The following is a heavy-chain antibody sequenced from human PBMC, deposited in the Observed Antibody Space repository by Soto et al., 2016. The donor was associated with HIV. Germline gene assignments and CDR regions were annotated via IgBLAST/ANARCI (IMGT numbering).Heavy chain of an antibody. CDR3: ARGRSVTGPRFDS. Sequence: QVHLVQSGAEVKKPGASVKVSCRASGYPFTGYYINWVRQAPGQGLQWTGWVNPVTGGTQYAQKFQGRVTMTRDTSISTVYMELSSLRSDDTAVYFCARGRSVTGPRFDSWGQGTLVTVSS. CDR1: GYPFTGYY. J-gene: IGHJ5*01. CDR2: VNPVTGGT. D-gene: IGHD6-19*01. V-gene: IGHV1-2*02.